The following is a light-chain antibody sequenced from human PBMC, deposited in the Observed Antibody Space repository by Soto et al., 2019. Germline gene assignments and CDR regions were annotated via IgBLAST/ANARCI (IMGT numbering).Light chain of an antibody. CDR2: GAS. CDR1: QSVSSTY. J-gene: IGKJ4*01. CDR3: QQYERSPTT. V-gene: IGKV3-20*01. Sequence: EIVLTQSPGTLSLSPGERATLSCRASQSVSSTYLAWYQQKPGQAPSLLIYGASRRPTGIPDRFSGSGSGTDFTLTISRLEPEDFAVYYFQQYERSPTTFGGRTKVQIK.